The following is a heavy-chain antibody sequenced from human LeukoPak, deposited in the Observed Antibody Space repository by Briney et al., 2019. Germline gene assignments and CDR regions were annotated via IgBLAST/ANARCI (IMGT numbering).Heavy chain of an antibody. J-gene: IGHJ6*02. CDR2: IIPIFGTA. V-gene: IGHV1-69*13. D-gene: IGHD3-16*01. Sequence: SVKVSCKASGGTFSSYAISWVRQAPGQGLEWMGGIIPIFGTANYAQEFQGRVTITADESTSTAYMELSSLRSEDTAVYYCARNWDYYYYGMDVWGQGTTVTVSS. CDR3: ARNWDYYYYGMDV. CDR1: GGTFSSYA.